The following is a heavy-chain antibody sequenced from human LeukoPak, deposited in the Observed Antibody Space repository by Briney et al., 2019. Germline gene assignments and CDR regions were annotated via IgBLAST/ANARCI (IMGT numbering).Heavy chain of an antibody. V-gene: IGHV4-4*07. Sequence: SETLSLTCTVSGVSISSYYWSWIRQPAGKALEWIGRIYSSGNTNYNPSLESRVTMSVDTSKNQFSLKLTSVTAADTAVYYCARAHTFSCNGGPCPFFLDSWGQGTLVTVSS. J-gene: IGHJ4*02. D-gene: IGHD2/OR15-2a*01. CDR1: GVSISSYY. CDR3: ARAHTFSCNGGPCPFFLDS. CDR2: IYSSGNT.